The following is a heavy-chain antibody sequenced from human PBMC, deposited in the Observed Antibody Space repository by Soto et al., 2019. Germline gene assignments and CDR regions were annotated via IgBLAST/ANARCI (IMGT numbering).Heavy chain of an antibody. CDR1: GFTVSSNY. CDR3: ARSHSSGWPYYYGMDV. CDR2: IYSGGST. D-gene: IGHD6-19*01. V-gene: IGHV3-53*01. J-gene: IGHJ6*02. Sequence: GGSLRLSCAASGFTVSSNYMSWVRQAPGKGLEWVSVIYSGGSTYYADSVKGRFTISRDNSKNTLYLQMNSLRAEDTAVYYCARSHSSGWPYYYGMDVWGQGTTVTVSS.